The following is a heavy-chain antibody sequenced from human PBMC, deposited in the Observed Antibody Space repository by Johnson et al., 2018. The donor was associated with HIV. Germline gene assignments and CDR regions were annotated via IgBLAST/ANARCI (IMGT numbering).Heavy chain of an antibody. Sequence: VQLVESGGGLVQPGGSLRLSCAASGFTFSSFWMSWVRQAPGKGLEWVANINQHGSETYYVDSVKGRFTISRDNAKNSLYLHLNSLRVEDTALYYCGRHHPASDAFDIWGQGTMVTVSS. V-gene: IGHV3-7*03. CDR2: INQHGSET. D-gene: IGHD2-2*01. CDR1: GFTFSSFW. J-gene: IGHJ3*02. CDR3: GRHHPASDAFDI.